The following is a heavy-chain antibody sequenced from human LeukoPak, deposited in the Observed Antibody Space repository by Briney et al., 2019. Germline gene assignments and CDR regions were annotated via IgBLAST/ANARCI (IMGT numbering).Heavy chain of an antibody. D-gene: IGHD6-13*01. CDR1: GFSFSTYA. Sequence: PGGSLRFSCAASGFSFSTYAMTWVRQAPGKGLEWVSAFSATDGSTRYAESVKGRFTISKDSTTNTLFLQINSLRAEDTAVYYCARCQIAAAGTGAFDVWGQGTMVTVSS. V-gene: IGHV3-23*01. CDR2: FSATDGST. J-gene: IGHJ3*01. CDR3: ARCQIAAAGTGAFDV.